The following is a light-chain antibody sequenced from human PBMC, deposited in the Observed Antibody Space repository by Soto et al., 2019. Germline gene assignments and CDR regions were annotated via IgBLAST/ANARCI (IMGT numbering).Light chain of an antibody. CDR3: SSHTTYSTRV. CDR1: SSNIGTGYD. V-gene: IGLV1-40*01. CDR2: DNN. J-gene: IGLJ1*01. Sequence: QSVLTQPPSVSGAPGQRVTISCTGSSSNIGTGYDVHWYQQLPGTAPKLLIYDNNNRPSGVPERFSGSKSGTSVSLAITGLQAEDEADYDCSSHTTYSTRVFGTGTKVTVL.